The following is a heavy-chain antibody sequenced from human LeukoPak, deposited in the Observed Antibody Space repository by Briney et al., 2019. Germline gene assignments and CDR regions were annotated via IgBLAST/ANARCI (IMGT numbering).Heavy chain of an antibody. J-gene: IGHJ4*02. Sequence: SETLSLTCTVSGGSISSSSYYWGWIRQPPGKGLEWIGSIYYSGSTYYNPSLKSRVTISVDTSKNQFSLKLSSVTAADTAVYYCARLDYYDSSGQPPFDYWGQGTLVTVSS. CDR3: ARLDYYDSSGQPPFDY. CDR2: IYYSGST. V-gene: IGHV4-39*01. CDR1: GGSISSSSYY. D-gene: IGHD3-22*01.